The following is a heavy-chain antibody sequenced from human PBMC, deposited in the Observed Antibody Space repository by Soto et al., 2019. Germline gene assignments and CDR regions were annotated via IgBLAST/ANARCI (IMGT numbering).Heavy chain of an antibody. V-gene: IGHV4-4*07. D-gene: IGHD3-22*01. CDR3: AKGRGFYSDNYFDP. CDR2: IYSSGNA. CDR1: LDSISTSY. Sequence: QVQLLESGPGLVKPSETLSLTCSVSLDSISTSYWTWIRQPAGKGLEWIGHIYSSGNANYHPSLTSRVTMSLDTSKNQSSLSLKSVTAADTAIYYCAKGRGFYSDNYFDPWGQGTQVTVSS. J-gene: IGHJ5*02.